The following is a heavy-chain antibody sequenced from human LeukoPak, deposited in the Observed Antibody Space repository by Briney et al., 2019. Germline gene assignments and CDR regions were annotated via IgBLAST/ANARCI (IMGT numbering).Heavy chain of an antibody. V-gene: IGHV4-30-2*01. J-gene: IGHJ3*02. Sequence: PSQTLSLTCAVSGVSISSGGYSWSWIRQPPGKGLEWIGYIYHSGSTYYNPSLKSRVTISVDRSKNQFSLKLSSVTAADTAVYYCARYDSSGLDAFDIWGQGTMVTVSS. CDR2: IYHSGST. D-gene: IGHD3-22*01. CDR3: ARYDSSGLDAFDI. CDR1: GVSISSGGYS.